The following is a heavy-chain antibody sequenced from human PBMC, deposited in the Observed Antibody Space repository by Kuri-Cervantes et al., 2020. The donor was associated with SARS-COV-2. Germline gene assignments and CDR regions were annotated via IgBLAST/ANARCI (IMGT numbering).Heavy chain of an antibody. Sequence: SETLSLTCTVSGGSISSYYWSWIRQPAGKGLEWIGRFYNSWTTNYSPSLKSRVTMSVDTSKNQFSLRLASVTAADTAVYYCARERSGSYRDYWGQGTLVTVSS. CDR2: FYNSWTT. V-gene: IGHV4-4*07. CDR3: ARERSGSYRDY. J-gene: IGHJ4*02. D-gene: IGHD1-26*01. CDR1: GGSISSYY.